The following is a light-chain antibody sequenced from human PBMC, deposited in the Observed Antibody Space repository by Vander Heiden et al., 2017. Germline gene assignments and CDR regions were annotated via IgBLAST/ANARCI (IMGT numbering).Light chain of an antibody. Sequence: SYVLPPPPSVSVAPGQTARITCGGNNIGSKSVHWYQQKPAQAPVLVVYDDSDRPSGIPERFSGSNSGNTATLTTSRVEAGEEADYYCQVWDSSSDHRVFGGGTKLTVL. CDR2: DDS. J-gene: IGLJ3*02. CDR3: QVWDSSSDHRV. V-gene: IGLV3-21*02. CDR1: NIGSKS.